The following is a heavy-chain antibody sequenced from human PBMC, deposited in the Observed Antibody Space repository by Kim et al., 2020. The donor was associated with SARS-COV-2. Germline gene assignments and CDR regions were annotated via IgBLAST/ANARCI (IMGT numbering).Heavy chain of an antibody. D-gene: IGHD5-18*01. V-gene: IGHV3-30*18. CDR1: GFTFSSYG. CDR2: ISYDGSNK. CDR3: AKGTVDTAMVWKNYYYG. Sequence: GGSLRLSCAASGFTFSSYGMHWVRQAPGKGLEWVAVISYDGSNKYYADSVKGRFTISRDNSKNTLYLQMNSLRAEDTAVYYCAKGTVDTAMVWKNYYYG. J-gene: IGHJ6*01.